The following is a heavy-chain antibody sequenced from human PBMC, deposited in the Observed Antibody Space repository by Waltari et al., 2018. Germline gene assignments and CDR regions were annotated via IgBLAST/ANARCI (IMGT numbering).Heavy chain of an antibody. CDR1: GFTFSSYW. V-gene: IGHV3-7*01. D-gene: IGHD6-19*01. Sequence: EVQLVESGGGLVQHGGSLRLSCAASGFTFSSYWMSWVRQAPGKGLEWVANIKQDGSEKYYVDSVKGRVTISRDNAKNSLYLQRNSLRAEDTAVYYCARRVIAVAGTYFDYWGQGTLVTVS. CDR2: IKQDGSEK. CDR3: ARRVIAVAGTYFDY. J-gene: IGHJ4*02.